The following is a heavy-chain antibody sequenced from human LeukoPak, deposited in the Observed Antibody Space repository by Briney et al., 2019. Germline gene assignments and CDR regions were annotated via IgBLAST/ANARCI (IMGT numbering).Heavy chain of an antibody. V-gene: IGHV4-39*01. CDR1: GGSISSSSYY. J-gene: IGHJ6*02. CDR2: IYYSGST. CDR3: ARAKGVPAAIRGFYYYGMDV. Sequence: PSETLSLTCTISGGSISSSSYYWGWIRQPPGKGLEWSGSIYYSGSTYYNPSLKSRVTISVDTSKNQFSLKLSSVTAADTAVYYCARAKGVPAAIRGFYYYGMDVWGQGTTVTVSS. D-gene: IGHD2-2*02.